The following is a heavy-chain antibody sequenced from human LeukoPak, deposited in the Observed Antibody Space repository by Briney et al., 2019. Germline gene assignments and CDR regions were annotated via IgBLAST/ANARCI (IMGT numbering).Heavy chain of an antibody. J-gene: IGHJ4*02. D-gene: IGHD3-3*01. CDR2: ISGSGGST. CDR1: GFTFSSYA. V-gene: IGHV3-23*01. CDR3: ARDLTIFGVALVDY. Sequence: GGSLRLSCAASGFTFSSYAMSWVRQAPGKGLEWVSAISGSGGSTYYADSVKGRFTISRDNSKNTLCLQMNSLRAEGTAVYYCARDLTIFGVALVDYWGQGTLVTVSS.